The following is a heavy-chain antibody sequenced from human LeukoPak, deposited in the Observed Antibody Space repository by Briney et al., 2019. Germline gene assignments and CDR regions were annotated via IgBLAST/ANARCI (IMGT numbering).Heavy chain of an antibody. J-gene: IGHJ5*02. V-gene: IGHV3-7*01. CDR1: GFTFGSYW. CDR3: ARDWSPNWFDP. Sequence: GGSLRLSCAASGFTFGSYWMSWVRQAPGKGLEWVANINADGYEKYYVDSVKGRFTISRDNAKNSVYLQMNSLRADDTAVYYCARDWSPNWFDPWGQGTPVTVSS. CDR2: INADGYEK.